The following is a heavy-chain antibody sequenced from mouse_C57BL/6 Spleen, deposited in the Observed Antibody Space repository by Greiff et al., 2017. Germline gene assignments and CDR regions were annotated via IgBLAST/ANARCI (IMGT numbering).Heavy chain of an antibody. CDR1: CYIFTSYC. J-gene: IGHJ3*01. D-gene: IGHD3-2*02. CDR3: ASERLRSFAV. V-gene: IGHV1-72*01. Sequence: LQPCAELVMPGASALLSCYASCYIFTSYCVLWVMQRPARGIEWIGRLDPNSGGSQYNEKFKSKATLTVDKPSSTAYMQLSSLTSDDSAVYYCASERLRSFAVWGQGTLVTVSA. CDR2: LDPNSGGS.